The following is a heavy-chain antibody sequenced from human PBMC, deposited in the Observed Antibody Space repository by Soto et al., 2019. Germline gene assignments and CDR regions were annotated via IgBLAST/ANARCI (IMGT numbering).Heavy chain of an antibody. J-gene: IGHJ6*02. CDR2: ISWNSGSI. CDR3: AKEIAAAGTYYYGMDV. D-gene: IGHD6-13*01. Sequence: GWSLRLSCAASGFTFDDYAMHWVRQAPGKGLEWVSGISWNSGSIGYADSVKGRFTISRDNAKNSLYLQMNSLRAEDTALYYCAKEIAAAGTYYYGMDVWGQGTTVTVSS. CDR1: GFTFDDYA. V-gene: IGHV3-9*01.